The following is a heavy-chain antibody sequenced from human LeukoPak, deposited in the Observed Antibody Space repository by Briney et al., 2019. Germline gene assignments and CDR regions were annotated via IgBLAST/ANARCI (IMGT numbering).Heavy chain of an antibody. Sequence: ASVKVSCKASGYTFSGNYMHWVRQAPGQGLEWMGWINPNSGSTNYAQKFQGRVTMTRGTSISTAYMELSRLRSDDTAVYCCARDFSTMVRGVISWFDPWGQGTLVTVSS. CDR2: INPNSGST. D-gene: IGHD3-10*01. V-gene: IGHV1-2*02. CDR3: ARDFSTMVRGVISWFDP. CDR1: GYTFSGNY. J-gene: IGHJ5*02.